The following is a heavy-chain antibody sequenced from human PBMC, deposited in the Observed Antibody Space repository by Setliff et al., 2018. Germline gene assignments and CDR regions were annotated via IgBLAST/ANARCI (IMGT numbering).Heavy chain of an antibody. CDR3: ARHALSFDSAWNV. Sequence: SETLSLTCSVSGASITSYYWSWIRQPPGKGLEWIAYIHNNGRIKYNPALKSRVTISLDTSKNQFSLNLNSATAADTAVYYCARHALSFDSAWNVWGKGTTVTVSS. V-gene: IGHV4-59*08. D-gene: IGHD3-9*01. J-gene: IGHJ6*04. CDR2: IHNNGRI. CDR1: GASITSYY.